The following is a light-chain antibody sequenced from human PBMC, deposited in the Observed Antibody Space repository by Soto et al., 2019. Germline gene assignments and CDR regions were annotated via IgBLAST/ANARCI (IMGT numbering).Light chain of an antibody. Sequence: IQMKQSPFTLSAPIEDRVTITCRASQSISNCLAWYQQKPGKAPKLLMYAAPTLQSGVPSRFRGSGSGTDFTLTISSLQPEDFAPYYCHQSDSMPWTFCQGTKVDIK. J-gene: IGKJ1*01. CDR3: HQSDSMPWT. CDR2: AAP. CDR1: QSISNC. V-gene: IGKV1-39*01.